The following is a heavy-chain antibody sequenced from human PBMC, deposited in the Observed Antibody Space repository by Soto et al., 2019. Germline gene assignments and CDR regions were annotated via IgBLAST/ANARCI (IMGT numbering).Heavy chain of an antibody. Sequence: GGSLRLSCVVSGFTFNTFAMTWVRQAPGKGLEWVSALSGSGSLSYYADSVKGRFTISRDNSKNTLYLQMNNLRVDETAVYFCARDRGGALDSWGQGTRVTVSS. D-gene: IGHD2-15*01. V-gene: IGHV3-23*01. CDR1: GFTFNTFA. J-gene: IGHJ4*02. CDR2: LSGSGSLS. CDR3: ARDRGGALDS.